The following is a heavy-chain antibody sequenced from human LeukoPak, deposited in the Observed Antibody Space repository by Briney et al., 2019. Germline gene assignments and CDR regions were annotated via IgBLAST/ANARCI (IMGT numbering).Heavy chain of an antibody. CDR2: ISGSGDST. CDR1: GFTFSSYA. V-gene: IGHV3-23*01. D-gene: IGHD6-13*01. CDR3: AKTRPLDSSSWSHGDY. J-gene: IGHJ4*02. Sequence: GGSLRLSCVTSGFTFSSYAMSWVRQAPGKGLEWVSAISGSGDSTYYGDSVKGRFTISRDNSKNTLYLQMNSLRAEDTAVYYCAKTRPLDSSSWSHGDYWGQGTLVTVSS.